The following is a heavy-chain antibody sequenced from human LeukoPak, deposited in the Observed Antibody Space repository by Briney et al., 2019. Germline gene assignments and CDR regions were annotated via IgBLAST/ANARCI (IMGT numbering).Heavy chain of an antibody. V-gene: IGHV3-7*03. CDR1: GFTFTNYW. CDR2: INQGGSEK. Sequence: GGSLRPSCAASGFTFTNYWMDWVRQAPGKGLEWVANINQGGSEKYYVDSVKGRFTISRDNAKNSLYLQLNNLRADDTALYYCSRSLDYWGQGTLVTVSS. CDR3: SRSLDY. J-gene: IGHJ4*02.